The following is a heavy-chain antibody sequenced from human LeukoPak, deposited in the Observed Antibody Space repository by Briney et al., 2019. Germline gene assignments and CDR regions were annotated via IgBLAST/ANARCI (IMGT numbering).Heavy chain of an antibody. CDR2: INPNSGGT. Sequence: GASVKVSCKASGYTFTGYSMHWVRQAPGQGLEWMGWINPNSGGTNYAQKFQGRVTMTRDTSISTSYMELSRLRSDDTAVYYCARAWLRLNPYFDYWGQGTLVTVSS. J-gene: IGHJ4*02. V-gene: IGHV1-2*02. D-gene: IGHD5-12*01. CDR3: ARAWLRLNPYFDY. CDR1: GYTFTGYS.